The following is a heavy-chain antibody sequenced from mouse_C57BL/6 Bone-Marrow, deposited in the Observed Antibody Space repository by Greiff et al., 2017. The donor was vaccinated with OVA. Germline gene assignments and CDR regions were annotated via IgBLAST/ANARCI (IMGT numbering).Heavy chain of an antibody. CDR2: IWWDDDK. Sequence: QVTLKESGPGILQPSQTLSLTCSFSGFSLSTYGMGVGWIRQPSGKGLEWLAHIWWDDDKYYNPALKSRPTISKDTSKNQVFLKIANVDTADTATYYCARIAIITTVDYWYFDVWGTGTTVTVSS. CDR1: GFSLSTYGMG. V-gene: IGHV8-8*01. CDR3: ARIAIITTVDYWYFDV. D-gene: IGHD1-1*01. J-gene: IGHJ1*03.